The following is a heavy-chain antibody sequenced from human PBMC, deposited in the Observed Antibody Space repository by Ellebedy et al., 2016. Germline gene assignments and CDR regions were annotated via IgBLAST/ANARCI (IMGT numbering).Heavy chain of an antibody. V-gene: IGHV3-30*04. CDR2: ISYDGSNK. J-gene: IGHJ4*02. CDR3: ARSGGSSWYVY. Sequence: GESLKISXAASGFTFSSYAMHWVRQAPGKGLEWVAVISYDGSNKYYADSVKGRFTISRDNSKNTLYLQMNSLRAEDTAVYYCARSGGSSWYVYWGQGTLVTVSS. CDR1: GFTFSSYA. D-gene: IGHD6-13*01.